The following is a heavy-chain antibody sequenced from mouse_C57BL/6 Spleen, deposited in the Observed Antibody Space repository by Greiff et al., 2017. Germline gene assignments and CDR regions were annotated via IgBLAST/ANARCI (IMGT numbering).Heavy chain of an antibody. CDR2: IYPGDGDT. CDR3: ARGSARGYFDV. D-gene: IGHD3-1*01. Sequence: QVQLQQSGAELVKPGASVKISCKASGYAFSSYWMNWVKQRPGKGLEWIGQIYPGDGDTNYNGKFKGKATLTADKSSRTAYMQLSSLTSEDSSVYFCARGSARGYFDVWGTGTTVTVSS. V-gene: IGHV1-80*01. CDR1: GYAFSSYW. J-gene: IGHJ1*03.